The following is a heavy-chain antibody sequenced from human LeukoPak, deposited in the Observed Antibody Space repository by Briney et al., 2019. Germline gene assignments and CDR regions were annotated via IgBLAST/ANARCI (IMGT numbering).Heavy chain of an antibody. Sequence: GGSLRLSCAASGFTFSNYWMGWVRQAPGKRLEWVANMNIDGSEKYYADSVKGRFSTSRDNARNSVYLQMASLRVEDTAVYYCARDPDYYYYGMDVWGQGTTVTVSS. V-gene: IGHV3-7*01. CDR2: MNIDGSEK. CDR1: GFTFSNYW. CDR3: ARDPDYYYYGMDV. J-gene: IGHJ6*02.